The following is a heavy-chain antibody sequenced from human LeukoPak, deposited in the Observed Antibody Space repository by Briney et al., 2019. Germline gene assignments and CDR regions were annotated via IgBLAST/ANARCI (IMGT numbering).Heavy chain of an antibody. D-gene: IGHD3-10*01. Sequence: GGSLRLSCAASGFTFSNYDMHWVRQVTGKGLEWVSAIGAAGDTYYPDSMKGRFTISRDNAKNSLELQMNSLSAGDTAVYYCAGWDSGRYPDWGQGTLVTVSS. CDR3: AGWDSGRYPD. J-gene: IGHJ4*02. V-gene: IGHV3-13*01. CDR2: IGAAGDT. CDR1: GFTFSNYD.